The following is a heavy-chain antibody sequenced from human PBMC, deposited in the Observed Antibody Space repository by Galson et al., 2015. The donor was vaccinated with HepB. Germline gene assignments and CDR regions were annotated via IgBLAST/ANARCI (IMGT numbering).Heavy chain of an antibody. J-gene: IGHJ4*02. D-gene: IGHD1-26*01. Sequence: SLRLSCAASGFTFSSYGMHWVRQAPGKGLEWVAVISYDGSNKYYADSVKGRFTISRDNSKNTLYLQMNSLRAEDTAVYYCANPILTGELLYWGRGTLVTVSS. V-gene: IGHV3-30*18. CDR1: GFTFSSYG. CDR2: ISYDGSNK. CDR3: ANPILTGELLY.